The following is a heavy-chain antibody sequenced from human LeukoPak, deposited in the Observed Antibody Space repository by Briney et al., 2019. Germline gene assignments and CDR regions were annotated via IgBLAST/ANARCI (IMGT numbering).Heavy chain of an antibody. D-gene: IGHD3-9*01. CDR1: GFTFSSYN. V-gene: IGHV3-21*01. CDR2: ISGSSSYI. Sequence: GGSLRLSCAASGFTFSSYNMNWIRQAPGKGLEWVSSISGSSSYIYYADSVKGRFTISRDNAKNSLYLQMNSLRAEDTAVYYCFGTPKDILTGYYRIGAFDIWGQGTMVTVSS. J-gene: IGHJ3*02. CDR3: FGTPKDILTGYYRIGAFDI.